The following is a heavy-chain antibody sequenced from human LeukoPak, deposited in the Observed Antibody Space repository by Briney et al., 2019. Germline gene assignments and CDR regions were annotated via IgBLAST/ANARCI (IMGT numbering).Heavy chain of an antibody. CDR1: GGSISSSSYY. CDR2: IYYSGST. J-gene: IGHJ4*02. V-gene: IGHV4-39*07. Sequence: SSETLSLTCTVSGGSISSSSYYWGWIRQPPGKGLEWIGSIYYSGSTYYNPSLKSRVTISVDTSKNQFSLKLSSVTAADTAVYYCARSPEGIYFDYWGQGTLVTVSS. D-gene: IGHD2/OR15-2a*01. CDR3: ARSPEGIYFDY.